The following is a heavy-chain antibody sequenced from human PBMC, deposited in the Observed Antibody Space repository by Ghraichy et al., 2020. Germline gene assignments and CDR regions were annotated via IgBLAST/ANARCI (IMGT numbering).Heavy chain of an antibody. CDR1: GDSVSSNSAA. V-gene: IGHV6-1*01. Sequence: QTLSLTCAISGDSVSSNSAAWNWIRQSPSRGLEWLGRTYYRSKWYNDYAVSVKSRITINPDTSKNQFSLQLNSVTPEDTAVYYCARDTWEYVLMVYAMEFPPFGMDVWGQGTTVTVSS. D-gene: IGHD2-8*01. J-gene: IGHJ6*02. CDR3: ARDTWEYVLMVYAMEFPPFGMDV. CDR2: TYYRSKWYN.